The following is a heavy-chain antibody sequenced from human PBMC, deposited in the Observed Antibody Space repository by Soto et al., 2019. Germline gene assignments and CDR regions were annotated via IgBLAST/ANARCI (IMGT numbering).Heavy chain of an antibody. CDR1: GGAFGSYA. CDR2: IIPMFDTT. J-gene: IGHJ4*02. D-gene: IGHD5-18*01. Sequence: QVQLVQSGAEVKKPGSSVKVSCKASGGAFGSYAINWVRQAPGQGLEWMGGIIPMFDTTNYAQRFQGRVTVTADESTSTVYLELTRLRSEHTAMYYCTRHRGYSSRYWGQDFWGQGTLVTVSS. V-gene: IGHV1-69*01. CDR3: TRHRGYSSRYWGQDF.